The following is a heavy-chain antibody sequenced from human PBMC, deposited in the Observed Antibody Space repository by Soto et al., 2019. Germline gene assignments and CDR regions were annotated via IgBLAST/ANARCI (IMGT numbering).Heavy chain of an antibody. CDR2: IYYSGST. Sequence: QVQLQESGPGLVKPSETLSLTCTVSGGSISSYYWSWNRQPPGKGLEWIGYIYYSGSTNYNPSLKSRVTISVDPSKNQLSLKLSSVTAADTAVYYCARRYGYRFDYWGQGTLVTVSS. J-gene: IGHJ4*02. CDR3: ARRYGYRFDY. CDR1: GGSISSYY. V-gene: IGHV4-59*08. D-gene: IGHD5-18*01.